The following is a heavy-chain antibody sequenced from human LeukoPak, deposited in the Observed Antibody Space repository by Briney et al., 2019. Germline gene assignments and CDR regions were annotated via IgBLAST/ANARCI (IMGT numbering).Heavy chain of an antibody. J-gene: IGHJ3*02. CDR2: ISSSGSTI. CDR3: ARGRDGYNQDGAFDI. CDR1: GFTFSSYE. D-gene: IGHD5-24*01. Sequence: PGGSLRLSCAASGFTFSSYEMNWVRQAPGKGLEWVSYISSSGSTIYYADSVKGRFTISRDNAKNSLYLQMNSLRAEDTAVYYCARGRDGYNQDGAFDIWGQGTMVTVSS. V-gene: IGHV3-48*03.